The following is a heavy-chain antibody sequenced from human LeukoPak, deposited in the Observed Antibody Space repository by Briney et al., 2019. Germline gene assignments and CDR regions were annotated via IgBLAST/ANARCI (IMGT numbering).Heavy chain of an antibody. J-gene: IGHJ4*02. CDR1: GGSYSGYY. V-gene: IGHV4-34*01. D-gene: IGHD6-6*01. Sequence: PSETLSLTCAVYGGSYSGYYWSWIRQPPGKGLEWIGEINHSGSTNYNPSLKSRVTISVDTSKNQFSLKLSSVTAADTAVYYCARGHGQLVFLDYWGQGTLVTVSS. CDR3: ARGHGQLVFLDY. CDR2: INHSGST.